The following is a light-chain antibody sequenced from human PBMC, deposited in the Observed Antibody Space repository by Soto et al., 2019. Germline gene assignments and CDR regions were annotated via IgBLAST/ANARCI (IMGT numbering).Light chain of an antibody. CDR1: QSISSTF. CDR3: QQYDSSWT. Sequence: EIVLTQSPGTLSLSPGERATLSCRASQSISSTFLAWYQHKPGQAPRVLIYGTSRRASGIPDRFSGGGSGTEFTLTLSRLEPEDFAVYYCQQYDSSWTFGQGTKVEVK. J-gene: IGKJ1*01. CDR2: GTS. V-gene: IGKV3-20*01.